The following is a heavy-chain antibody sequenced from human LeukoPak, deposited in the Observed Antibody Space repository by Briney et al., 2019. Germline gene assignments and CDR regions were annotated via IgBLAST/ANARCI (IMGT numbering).Heavy chain of an antibody. CDR3: ASQRLGIWFGEPLDV. J-gene: IGHJ6*02. CDR1: GGSISSYY. V-gene: IGHV4-59*12. D-gene: IGHD3-10*01. CDR2: IYYSGST. Sequence: PSETLSLTCTVSGGSISSYYWSWIRQPPGEGLEWIGYIYYSGSTNYNPSLQSRVTISVDTSKNQFSLKLSSVTAADTAVYYCASQRLGIWFGEPLDVWGQGTTVTVSS.